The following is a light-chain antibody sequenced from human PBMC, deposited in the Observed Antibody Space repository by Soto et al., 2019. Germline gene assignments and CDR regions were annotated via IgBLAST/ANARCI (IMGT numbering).Light chain of an antibody. Sequence: EIVLTQSPATLSLSLGERATLSCRASQSVSSSYLAWYQQKPGQAPRLLIYGASSRATGIPDRFSGSGSGTDFTLTISSLEPEDFAVYYCQQGGNWPLTFGQGTRLEIK. J-gene: IGKJ5*01. CDR3: QQGGNWPLT. CDR1: QSVSSSY. V-gene: IGKV3D-20*02. CDR2: GAS.